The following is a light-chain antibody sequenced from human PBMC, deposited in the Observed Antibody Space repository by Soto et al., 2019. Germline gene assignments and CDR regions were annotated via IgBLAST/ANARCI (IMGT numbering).Light chain of an antibody. CDR1: QSVSSY. V-gene: IGKV3-11*01. J-gene: IGKJ2*01. Sequence: EIVLTQSPATLSLSPGERATLSCRASQSVSSYLAWYQQKPGQTPRLLIYDASNRATGIPARFSGSGSGTECTLTISSLEPEDFAVYYCQQRSSWTRTFGQGTKLEIK. CDR3: QQRSSWTRT. CDR2: DAS.